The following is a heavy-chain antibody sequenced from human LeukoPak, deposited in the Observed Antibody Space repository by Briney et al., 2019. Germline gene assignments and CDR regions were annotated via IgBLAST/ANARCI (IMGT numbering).Heavy chain of an antibody. CDR2: ISWNSGYI. CDR1: GFTFYNYA. Sequence: PGGSLRLSCAASGFTFYNYAMHWVRQAPGKGLEWLSIISWNSGYIGYADSVKGRSTISRDNAKKSLDLQMNSLRAEDTAFYYCAKVRGTYSSGYFFDYWGQGTLVTVSS. D-gene: IGHD6-19*01. CDR3: AKVRGTYSSGYFFDY. V-gene: IGHV3-9*01. J-gene: IGHJ4*02.